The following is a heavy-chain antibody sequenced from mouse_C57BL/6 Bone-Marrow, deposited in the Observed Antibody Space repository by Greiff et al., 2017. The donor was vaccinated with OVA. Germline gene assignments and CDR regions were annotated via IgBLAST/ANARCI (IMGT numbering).Heavy chain of an antibody. D-gene: IGHD2-1*01. J-gene: IGHJ2*01. CDR1: GFTFSSYA. CDR2: ISDGGSYT. CDR3: ARLVRRYFDY. Sequence: VESGGGLVKPGGSLKLSCAASGFTFSSYAMPWVRQTPEKRLEWVATISDGGSYTYYPDNVKGRFTISRDNAKNNLYLQMSHLKSEDTAMYYCARLVRRYFDYWGQGTTLTVSS. V-gene: IGHV5-4*03.